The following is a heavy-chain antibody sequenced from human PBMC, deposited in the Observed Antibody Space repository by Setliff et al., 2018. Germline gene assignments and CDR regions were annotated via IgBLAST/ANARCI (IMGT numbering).Heavy chain of an antibody. CDR3: ARDLLYSGSYFGYYYGMDV. J-gene: IGHJ6*02. Sequence: GASVKVSCKASGYTFTGYYMHWVRQAPGQGLEWMGRINPNSGGTNYAQKFQGRVTMTRDTSISTAYMELSRLRSDDTAVYYCARDLLYSGSYFGYYYGMDVWGQGTTVTVSS. CDR2: INPNSGGT. CDR1: GYTFTGYY. V-gene: IGHV1-2*06. D-gene: IGHD1-26*01.